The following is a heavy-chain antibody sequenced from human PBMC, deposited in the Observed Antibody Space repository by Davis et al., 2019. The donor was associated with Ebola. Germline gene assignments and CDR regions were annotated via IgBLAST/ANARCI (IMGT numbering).Heavy chain of an antibody. D-gene: IGHD3-10*01. J-gene: IGHJ4*02. CDR3: ARDGWPHTWFRELSHRFDY. CDR2: IYYNGRT. Sequence: LSCTVSGGSISNYYWNWIRQPPGKGLEWIGYIYYNGRTNHNPPLKSRVTISVDTSKNQFSLKLSSVTAAATAVYYCARDGWPHTWFRELSHRFDYWGQGTLVTVSS. V-gene: IGHV4-59*12. CDR1: GGSISNYY.